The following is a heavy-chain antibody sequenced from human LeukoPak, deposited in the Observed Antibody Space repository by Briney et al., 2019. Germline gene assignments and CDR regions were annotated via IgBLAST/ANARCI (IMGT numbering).Heavy chain of an antibody. CDR2: INQDGSEK. V-gene: IGHV3-7*01. J-gene: IGHJ4*02. D-gene: IGHD5-24*01. Sequence: GGSLRLSCAVSGLTFRSYWMSWVRQAPGKGLEWVANINQDGSEKYFVDSVKGRFAISRDNAKNSLHLQMNTLRAEDTAVYYCARERDGRFFDYWGQGTLVTVSS. CDR3: ARERDGRFFDY. CDR1: GLTFRSYW.